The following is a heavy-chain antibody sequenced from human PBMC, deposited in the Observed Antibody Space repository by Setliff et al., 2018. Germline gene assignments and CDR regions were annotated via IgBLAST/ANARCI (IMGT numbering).Heavy chain of an antibody. CDR3: ARASRFGTIVWKGDYYMDV. CDR2: INTHTGNP. V-gene: IGHV7-4-1*02. J-gene: IGHJ6*03. Sequence: ASVKVSCKASGYTFLDYGMSWVRQAPGQSLEWMGWINTHTGNPTYAQGFTGRFVFSVDTSVSTAYLQSSSRKAEDTAVSYCARASRFGTIVWKGDYYMDVWGRGTTVTVSS. CDR1: GYTFLDYG. D-gene: IGHD2-15*01.